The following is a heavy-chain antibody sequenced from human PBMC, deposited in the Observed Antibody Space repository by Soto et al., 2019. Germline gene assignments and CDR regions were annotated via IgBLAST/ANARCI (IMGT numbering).Heavy chain of an antibody. CDR2: IIPIFGTA. J-gene: IGHJ6*02. V-gene: IGHV1-69*13. CDR1: GGTFSSYA. CDR3: ARVDIVVVPAAGYYYYYGMDV. D-gene: IGHD2-2*03. Sequence: GASVKVSCKASGGTFSSYAISWVRQAPGQGLEWMGGIIPIFGTANYAQKFQGRVTITADESTSTAYMELSSLRSEDTAVYYCARVDIVVVPAAGYYYYYGMDVRGQGTTVTVSS.